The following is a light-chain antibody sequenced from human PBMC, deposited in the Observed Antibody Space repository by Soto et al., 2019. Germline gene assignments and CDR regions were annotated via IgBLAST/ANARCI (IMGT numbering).Light chain of an antibody. CDR2: GTS. CDR1: QSVSSSF. CDR3: QQYGRSPPWT. Sequence: EIVLTQSPCTLSLSPGDRATLSCRASQSVSSSFLAWYQQKPGQAPRLLFYGTSNRATAIPDRFRASGSGTDFTLTISGLEPEDFAVYYCQQYGRSPPWTFGQGTKVDIK. V-gene: IGKV3-20*01. J-gene: IGKJ1*01.